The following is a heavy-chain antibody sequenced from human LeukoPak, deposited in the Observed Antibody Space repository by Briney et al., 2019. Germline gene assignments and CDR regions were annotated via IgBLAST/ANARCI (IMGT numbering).Heavy chain of an antibody. CDR2: INPSGGST. Sequence: ASVKVSCKASGYTFTSYYMHWVRQAPGQGLEWMGIINPSGGSTSYAQKFQGRVTMTRDTSTSTVYMELNSLRAEDTAVYYCAGEYQLLPYYFDYWGQGTLVTVSS. V-gene: IGHV1-46*01. CDR1: GYTFTSYY. D-gene: IGHD2-2*01. J-gene: IGHJ4*02. CDR3: AGEYQLLPYYFDY.